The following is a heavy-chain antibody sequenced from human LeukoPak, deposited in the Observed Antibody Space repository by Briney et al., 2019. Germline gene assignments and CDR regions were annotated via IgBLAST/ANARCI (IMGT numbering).Heavy chain of an antibody. Sequence: ASVKVSCKVSGYTLTELSMHWVRQAPGKGLEWMGGFDPEDGETIYAQKFQGRVTMTEDTSTDTAYMELSSLRSEDTAVYYCATAIVVVPAAPGTGLAFDIWGQGTMVTVSS. V-gene: IGHV1-24*01. CDR2: FDPEDGET. CDR1: GYTLTELS. D-gene: IGHD2-2*01. J-gene: IGHJ3*02. CDR3: ATAIVVVPAAPGTGLAFDI.